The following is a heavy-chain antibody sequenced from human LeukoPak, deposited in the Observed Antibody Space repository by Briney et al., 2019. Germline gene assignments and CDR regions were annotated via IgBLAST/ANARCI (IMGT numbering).Heavy chain of an antibody. J-gene: IGHJ4*02. CDR3: ARGGFWSGYYYVY. V-gene: IGHV4-34*01. CDR1: GGSFSGYY. CDR2: INHSGST. D-gene: IGHD3-3*01. Sequence: SETLSLTCTVSGGSFSGYYWSWIRQPPGKGLEWIGEINHSGSTNYNPSLKSRVTISVDTSKNQFSLKLSSVTAADTAVYYCARGGFWSGYYYVYWGQGTLVTVSS.